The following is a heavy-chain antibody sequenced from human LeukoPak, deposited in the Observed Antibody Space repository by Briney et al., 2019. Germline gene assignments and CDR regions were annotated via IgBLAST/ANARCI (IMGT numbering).Heavy chain of an antibody. J-gene: IGHJ5*02. CDR2: INSDGSST. Sequence: PGGSLRLSCAASGFTFDDYAMHWVRQAPGKGLVWVSRINSDGSSTSYADSVKGRFTISRDNAKNTLYLQMNSLRAEDTAVYYCARDKSYSGRGNWFDPWGQGTLVTVSS. CDR3: ARDKSYSGRGNWFDP. CDR1: GFTFDDYA. D-gene: IGHD1-26*01. V-gene: IGHV3-74*01.